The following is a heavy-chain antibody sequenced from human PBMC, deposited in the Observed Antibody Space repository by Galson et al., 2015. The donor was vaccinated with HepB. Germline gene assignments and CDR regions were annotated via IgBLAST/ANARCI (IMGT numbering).Heavy chain of an antibody. D-gene: IGHD4-11*01. CDR1: GLRFSRHA. CDR3: ANNDSNRGFDY. V-gene: IGHV3-23*01. Sequence: SLRLSCAVSGLRFSRHAMSWVRQAPGKGLECVAAISGSGDSTYYADSVKGRFTISRDNSKNRLYLLMDSLGVEDTAVYFCANNDSNRGFDYWGQGTLVTVSS. CDR2: ISGSGDST. J-gene: IGHJ4*02.